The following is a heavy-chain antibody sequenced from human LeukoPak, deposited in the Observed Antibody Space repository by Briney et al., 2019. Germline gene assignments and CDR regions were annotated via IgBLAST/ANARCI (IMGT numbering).Heavy chain of an antibody. CDR3: ARRVVTAMYWYFDL. CDR1: GDSMNNYY. CDR2: VFYTGST. D-gene: IGHD2-21*02. V-gene: IGHV4-59*01. Sequence: PSETLSLTCTVSGDSMNNYYWSWIRQPPGKELEWIGYVFYTGSTNYNPSLKSRVTISVDTSKNQFSLKLRSVTAADTAVYYCARRVVTAMYWYFDLWGRGTLVTVSS. J-gene: IGHJ2*01.